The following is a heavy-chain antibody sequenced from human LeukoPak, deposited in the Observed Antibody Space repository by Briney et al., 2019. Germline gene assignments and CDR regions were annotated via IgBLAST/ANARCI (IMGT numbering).Heavy chain of an antibody. CDR1: GFTVSSNN. V-gene: IGHV3-66*01. D-gene: IGHD3-10*01. CDR3: AAGSYFKYVD. Sequence: PGGSLRLSCAASGFTVSSNNMSWGRPAPEKGLGWGSVTYSGGSTYYADSVKGRFTISRDNSKNTRYLQMNSLRAEDTAVYYCAAGSYFKYVDWGTGAMVTVSS. CDR2: TYSGGST. J-gene: IGHJ4*02.